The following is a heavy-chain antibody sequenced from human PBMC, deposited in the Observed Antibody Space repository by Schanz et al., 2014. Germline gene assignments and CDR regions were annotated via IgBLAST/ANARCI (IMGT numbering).Heavy chain of an antibody. CDR2: IIPVLNIA. J-gene: IGHJ4*02. V-gene: IGHV1-69*02. CDR1: GGTFSSYT. CDR3: GRGRGFYDY. D-gene: IGHD3-10*01. Sequence: QVQLVQSGAEVKKPGSPVKVSCKSSGGTFSSYTISWMRQAPGQGLEWMGKIIPVLNIATYAQRFQGRVSITADTSTNTAYMELSSLTSEDTAMHYCGRGRGFYDYWGQGTLVTVSS.